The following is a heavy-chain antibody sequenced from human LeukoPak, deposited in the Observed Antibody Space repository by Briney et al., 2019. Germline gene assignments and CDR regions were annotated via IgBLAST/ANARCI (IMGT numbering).Heavy chain of an antibody. CDR3: AKMEGQRLYDYCMDV. D-gene: IGHD3-3*01. V-gene: IGHV3-23*01. CDR2: MSGSGYYT. J-gene: IGHJ6*03. Sequence: RGSLRLSCAAPGFSFSNFAMSWVRQAPGKGLEWVSAMSGSGYYTYYVESVKGRFTISRDNSKNTLYLHMNSLRADDTAVYYCAKMEGQRLYDYCMDVWGRGTTVTVSS. CDR1: GFSFSNFA.